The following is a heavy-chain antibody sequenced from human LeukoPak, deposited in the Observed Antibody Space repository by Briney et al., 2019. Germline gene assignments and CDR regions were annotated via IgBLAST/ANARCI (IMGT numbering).Heavy chain of an antibody. CDR2: ISSGSSSV. Sequence: GGSLRLSCSASGFTFSAYTMNWIRQAPGQGLEWVSYISSGSSSVYYADSVKGRFTISRDNAKNSLYLQMNSLRAEDTAVYYCARPVDYNAGDYWGQGTLVTVSS. CDR3: ARPVDYNAGDY. V-gene: IGHV3-48*04. D-gene: IGHD5-12*01. CDR1: GFTFSAYT. J-gene: IGHJ4*02.